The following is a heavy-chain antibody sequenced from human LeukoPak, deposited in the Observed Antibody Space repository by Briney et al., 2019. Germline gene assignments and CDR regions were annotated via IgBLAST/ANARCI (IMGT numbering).Heavy chain of an antibody. J-gene: IGHJ4*02. V-gene: IGHV3-74*01. CDR1: GFTFSSYW. Sequence: QPGGSLRLSCAASGFTFSSYWMHWVRQAPGKGLVWVSRINSDGSSTSYADSVKGRFTISRDNAKSTLYLQMNSLRAEDTAVYYCASYDSSGYFNYWGQGTLVTVSS. D-gene: IGHD3-22*01. CDR3: ASYDSSGYFNY. CDR2: INSDGSST.